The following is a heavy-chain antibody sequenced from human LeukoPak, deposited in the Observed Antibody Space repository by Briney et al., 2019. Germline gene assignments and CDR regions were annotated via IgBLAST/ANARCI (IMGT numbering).Heavy chain of an antibody. CDR1: GFTFSSYG. V-gene: IGHV3-64D*06. D-gene: IGHD6-13*01. J-gene: IGHJ4*02. CDR3: VGFRATAGLY. Sequence: PGGSLRLSCAASGFTFSSYGMHWVRQAPGKGLEYVSAITSNGGSAYYADSVKGRFTISRDNSRNTLYLQMSCLRADDTAVYYCVGFRATAGLYWGQGTLVTVSS. CDR2: ITSNGGSA.